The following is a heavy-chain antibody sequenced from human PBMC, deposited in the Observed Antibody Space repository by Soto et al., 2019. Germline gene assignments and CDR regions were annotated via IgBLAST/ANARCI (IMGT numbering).Heavy chain of an antibody. D-gene: IGHD6-13*01. CDR2: INWNSGSI. J-gene: IGHJ1*01. CDR3: VKDESINWYSGHFRH. V-gene: IGHV3-9*01. CDR1: GFTVDDYA. Sequence: EVQLVESGGGLVQPGRSLRLSCAASGFTVDDYAMHWVRQVPGKGLELVSGINWNSGSIGYADSVKGRFAISRDNAKNSLHLQMNSLRSEATAFYYCVKDESINWYSGHFRHWGQGTLVTVSS.